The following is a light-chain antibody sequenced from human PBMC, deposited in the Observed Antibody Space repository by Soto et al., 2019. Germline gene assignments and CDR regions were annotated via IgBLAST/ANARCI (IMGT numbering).Light chain of an antibody. CDR3: QQYGSSPT. CDR2: GAS. Sequence: EIVLTQSPGTLSLSPGERATLSCRAIQSVSSSYLAWYQQKPGQAPRLLIYGASSRATGIPDRFSGSGSGTDFPLTISRLEPEDFAVYYCQQYGSSPTFGQGTRLEIK. CDR1: QSVSSSY. V-gene: IGKV3-20*01. J-gene: IGKJ5*01.